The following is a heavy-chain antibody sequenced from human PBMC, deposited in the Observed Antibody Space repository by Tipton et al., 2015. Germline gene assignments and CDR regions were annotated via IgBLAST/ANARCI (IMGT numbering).Heavy chain of an antibody. D-gene: IGHD5-24*01. CDR2: IYYNGST. CDR3: AREGPIGMATMGWGYFDY. Sequence: LSLTCTVSGGSFSKYSWSWVRQPPGKGLEWIGYIYYNGSTKYNPSLKSRVTISVDTSKNQFFLKLNSVTAADTAVYYCAREGPIGMATMGWGYFDYWGQGTLVSVSS. V-gene: IGHV4-59*01. J-gene: IGHJ4*02. CDR1: GGSFSKYS.